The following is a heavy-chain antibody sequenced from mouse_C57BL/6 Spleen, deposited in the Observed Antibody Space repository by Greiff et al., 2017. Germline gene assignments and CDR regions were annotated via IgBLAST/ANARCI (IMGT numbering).Heavy chain of an antibody. CDR1: GYTFTSYW. J-gene: IGHJ2*01. Sequence: QVQLQQPGAELVKPGASVKMSCKASGYTFTSYWITWVKQRPGQGLEWIGDIYPGSGSTNYNEKFKSKATLTVDTSSSTAYMQLSSLTSEDSAVYYCARVAICYGSSWGYFDYWGQGTTLTVSS. D-gene: IGHD1-1*01. V-gene: IGHV1-55*01. CDR3: ARVAICYGSSWGYFDY. CDR2: IYPGSGST.